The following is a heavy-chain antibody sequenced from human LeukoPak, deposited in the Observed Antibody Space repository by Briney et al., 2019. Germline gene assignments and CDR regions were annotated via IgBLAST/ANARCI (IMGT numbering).Heavy chain of an antibody. CDR2: IWYDGSNK. Sequence: GGSLRLSWAASSFTFGDYGMHWVRQAPGKGLEWVAVIWYDGSNKYYADSVKGRFTISRDNSKNTPYLQMNSLRAEDTAVYYCARDGGNRFGYYGMDVWGQGTTVTVSS. CDR1: SFTFGDYG. CDR3: ARDGGNRFGYYGMDV. V-gene: IGHV3-33*08. D-gene: IGHD4-23*01. J-gene: IGHJ6*02.